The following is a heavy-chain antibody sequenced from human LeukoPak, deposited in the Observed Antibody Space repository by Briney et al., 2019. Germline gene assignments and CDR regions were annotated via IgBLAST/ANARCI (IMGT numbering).Heavy chain of an antibody. CDR1: GGSFSGYY. CDR3: ARKEGD. Sequence: PSETLSLTCAVYGGSFSGYYWSWIRQPPGKGLEWIGEINHSGSTNYNPSLKSRVTISVDTSKNQFSLRLSSVTAADTAVYYCARKEGDWGQGTLVTVSS. D-gene: IGHD3-16*01. V-gene: IGHV4-34*01. CDR2: INHSGST. J-gene: IGHJ4*02.